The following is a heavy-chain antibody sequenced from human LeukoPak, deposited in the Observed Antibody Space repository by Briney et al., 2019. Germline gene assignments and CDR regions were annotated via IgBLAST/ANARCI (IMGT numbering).Heavy chain of an antibody. D-gene: IGHD3-10*01. CDR1: GYTFSTYS. V-gene: IGHV3-48*01. J-gene: IGHJ4*02. Sequence: GGSLRLSCAASGYTFSTYSMNWVRQAPGKGLEWVSYISDDSGTIYYADSVKGRFTISRDNAKNSLYLQMNSLRAEDTAVYYCVSMVRGIGYWGQGTLVTVSS. CDR2: ISDDSGTI. CDR3: VSMVRGIGY.